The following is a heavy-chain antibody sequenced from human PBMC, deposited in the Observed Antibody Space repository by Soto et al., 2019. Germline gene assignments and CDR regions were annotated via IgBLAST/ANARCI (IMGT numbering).Heavy chain of an antibody. Sequence: GGSLRLSCEASGLPFNTYAMTWFRQLPGMGLEWVSTTSIGGNTDFAESVRGRFSVSRDNSKNTLYLQMTNLRAEDAAIYFCAKDLRPGLVVPTKSGFDPRGQGTQVTVSS. CDR3: AKDLRPGLVVPTKSGFDP. J-gene: IGHJ5*02. D-gene: IGHD3-10*01. CDR1: GLPFNTYA. V-gene: IGHV3-23*01. CDR2: TSIGGNT.